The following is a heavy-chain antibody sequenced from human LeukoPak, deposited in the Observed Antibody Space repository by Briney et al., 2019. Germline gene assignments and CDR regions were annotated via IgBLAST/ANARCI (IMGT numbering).Heavy chain of an antibody. CDR1: GFTFSSYG. J-gene: IGHJ4*02. V-gene: IGHV3-30*12. CDR3: ARVGLYGSGPYYFDY. Sequence: GRSLRLSCAASGFTFSSYGMHWVRQAPGKGLEWVAVISYDGSNKYYADSVKGRFTISRDNSKNTLYLQMNSLRAEDTAVYYCARVGLYGSGPYYFDYWGQGTLVTVSS. CDR2: ISYDGSNK. D-gene: IGHD6-19*01.